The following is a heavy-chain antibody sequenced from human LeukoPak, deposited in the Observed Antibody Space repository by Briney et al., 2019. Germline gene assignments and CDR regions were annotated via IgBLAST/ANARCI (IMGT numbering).Heavy chain of an antibody. J-gene: IGHJ4*02. CDR2: INSDGGNT. CDR1: GFTFNSYA. D-gene: IGHD3-22*01. Sequence: GGSLRLSCSASGFTFNSYAMHWVRQAPGKGLEPVSAINSDGGNTYYADSVKGRFTISRDNSNNTLYLQMSSLRVEDTAVYYCVKRDAHDSSGYYGNWGQGTLVTVSS. V-gene: IGHV3-64D*06. CDR3: VKRDAHDSSGYYGN.